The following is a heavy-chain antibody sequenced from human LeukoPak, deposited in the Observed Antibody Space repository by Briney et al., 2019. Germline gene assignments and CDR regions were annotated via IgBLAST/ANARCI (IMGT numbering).Heavy chain of an antibody. CDR3: ARWKSCFYYYYGMDV. J-gene: IGHJ6*02. CDR1: GFTVSSNY. CDR2: IYSGGST. V-gene: IGHV3-53*04. Sequence: GGSLRLSCAASGFTVSSNYMSWVRQAPGKGLEWGSVIYSGGSTHYADSVKGRFTISRHNSKNTLYLQMNSLRAEDTAVYYCARWKSCFYYYYGMDVWGQGTTVTVSS. D-gene: IGHD2-15*01.